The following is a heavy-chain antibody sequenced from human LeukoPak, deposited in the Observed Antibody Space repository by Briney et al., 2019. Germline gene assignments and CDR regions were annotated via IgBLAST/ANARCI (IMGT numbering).Heavy chain of an antibody. D-gene: IGHD1-26*01. V-gene: IGHV3-23*01. CDR1: GFTFSSYG. Sequence: GGTLRLSCAASGFTFSSYGMSWVRQAPGKGLEWVSAISGSGGSTYYADSVKGRFTISRDNSKNTLYLQMNSLRAEDTAVYYCAKDLWELLLPPLWYYYMDVWGKGTTVTISS. CDR3: AKDLWELLLPPLWYYYMDV. CDR2: ISGSGGST. J-gene: IGHJ6*03.